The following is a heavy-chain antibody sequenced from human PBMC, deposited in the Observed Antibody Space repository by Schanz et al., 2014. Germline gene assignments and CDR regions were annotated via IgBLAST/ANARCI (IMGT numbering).Heavy chain of an antibody. D-gene: IGHD5-12*01. V-gene: IGHV1-18*01. J-gene: IGHJ5*02. CDR3: ARGPLGTSP. CDR1: GYTFSDYG. CDR2: ISPYTGNT. Sequence: QVQLVQSGDEVKKPGASVKVSCKTSGYTFSDYGITWVRQAPGQGLEWVGWISPYTGNTHYFNKMEGRVTMTTDTSTSTAYMELRSLKSEDTAVYYCARGPLGTSPWGQGTLVTVSS.